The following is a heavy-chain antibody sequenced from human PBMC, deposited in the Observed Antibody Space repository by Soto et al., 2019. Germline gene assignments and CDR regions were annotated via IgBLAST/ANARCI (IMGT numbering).Heavy chain of an antibody. J-gene: IGHJ4*02. CDR1: GFSLSTSGVG. CDR3: AHDNLEWLL. V-gene: IGHV2-5*02. Sequence: QITLKESGPTLVKPPQTLTMTCVFSGFSLSTSGVGVGWFRHPPGKALEWLALIYWDDDKRYSPSLKSRLTIAKDTSKNQVVLTMTNMDPVDTATYDCAHDNLEWLLWGQGTLVTVSS. D-gene: IGHD3-3*01. CDR2: IYWDDDK.